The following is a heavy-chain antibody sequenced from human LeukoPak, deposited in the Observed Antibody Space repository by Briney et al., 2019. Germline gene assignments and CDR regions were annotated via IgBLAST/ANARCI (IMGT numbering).Heavy chain of an antibody. V-gene: IGHV3-23*01. CDR2: INANSGTT. CDR3: AKPISGGLAVTADWFHP. Sequence: GGSLRLSCSASGFAFSVYAMSWLRQPPGKGLEWVSTINANSGTTSYAASVRGRFSISRDNSKNTLYLQLNTLRADDTATYYCAKPISGGLAVTADWFHPWGQGTLVVVSS. D-gene: IGHD6-19*01. CDR1: GFAFSVYA. J-gene: IGHJ5*01.